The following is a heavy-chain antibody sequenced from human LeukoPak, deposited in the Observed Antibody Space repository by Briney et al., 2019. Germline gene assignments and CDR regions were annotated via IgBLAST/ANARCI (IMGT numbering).Heavy chain of an antibody. CDR3: TTDNYCGGDCRSFDY. CDR1: GFPFNSYR. D-gene: IGHD2-21*02. CDR2: IKSKTDGGTT. Sequence: GGSLRLSCAAYGFPFNSYRVSWVRQAPGKGLEWVGRIKSKTDGGTTVYAAPVKSRFTISRDDSKNTLYLQMNSLKTEDTAVYYCTTDNYCGGDCRSFDYWGQGTLVTVSS. V-gene: IGHV3-15*01. J-gene: IGHJ4*02.